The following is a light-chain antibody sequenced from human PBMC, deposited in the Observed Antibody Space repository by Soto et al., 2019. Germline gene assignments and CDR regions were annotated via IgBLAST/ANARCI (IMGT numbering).Light chain of an antibody. CDR2: EVY. Sequence: QSALTQPAYVSGSPGQSITISCTGTSSDVGSYNFVSWYQEHQGKDPKVMIYEVYKRPSGVSNRFSGSKSGSTASLPNSGLQVEDEADYYCCSFAGSSTYFFGTGTKVTVL. CDR3: CSFAGSSTYF. CDR1: SSDVGSYNF. V-gene: IGLV2-23*02. J-gene: IGLJ1*01.